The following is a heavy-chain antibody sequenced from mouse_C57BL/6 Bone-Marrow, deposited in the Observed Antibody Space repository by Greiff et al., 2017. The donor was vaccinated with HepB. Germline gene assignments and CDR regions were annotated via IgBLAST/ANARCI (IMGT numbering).Heavy chain of an antibody. CDR1: GYTFTDYY. CDR2: INPNNGGT. V-gene: IGHV1-26*01. CDR3: ASQFAY. Sequence: EVQLQQSGPELVKPGASVKISCKASGYTFTDYYMNWVKQSHGKSLEWIGDINPNNGGTSYNQKFKGKATLTVDKSSSTAYMELRSLPSEDSAVYYCASQFAYWGQGTLVTVSA. J-gene: IGHJ3*01.